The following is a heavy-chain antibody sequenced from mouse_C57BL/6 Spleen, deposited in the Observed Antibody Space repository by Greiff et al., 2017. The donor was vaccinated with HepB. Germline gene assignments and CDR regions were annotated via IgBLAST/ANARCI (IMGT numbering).Heavy chain of an antibody. J-gene: IGHJ1*03. V-gene: IGHV14-2*01. Sequence: EVKLVESGAELVKPGASVKLSCTASGFNIKDYYMHWVKQRTEQGLEWIGRIDPEDGETKYAPKFQGKATITADTSSNTAYLQLSSLTSEDTAVYYCARWDGQGWYFDVWGTGTTVTVSS. CDR1: GFNIKDYY. CDR3: ARWDGQGWYFDV. D-gene: IGHD2-3*01. CDR2: IDPEDGET.